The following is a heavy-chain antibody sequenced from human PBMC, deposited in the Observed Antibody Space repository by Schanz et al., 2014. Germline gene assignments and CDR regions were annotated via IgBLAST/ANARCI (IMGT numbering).Heavy chain of an antibody. CDR1: GYTFTSYD. V-gene: IGHV1-8*01. CDR2: MNSKTGNT. J-gene: IGHJ4*02. D-gene: IGHD3-16*01. CDR3: TKGRTFGR. Sequence: QVQLVQSGAEVKKPGASVKVSCKASGYTFTSYDINWVRQATGQGLEWMGWMNSKTGNTGYAQRSQGRVTMTRNTSITTAYLELSSLRSGDTAVYYCTKGRTFGRWGQGTLVTVSS.